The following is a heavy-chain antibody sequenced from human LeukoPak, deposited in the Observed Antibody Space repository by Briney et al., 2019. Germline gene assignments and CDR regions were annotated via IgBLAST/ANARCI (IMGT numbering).Heavy chain of an antibody. CDR3: ARHSLPGTTPFDY. CDR2: INPKTGST. D-gene: IGHD1-1*01. Sequence: GASVKVSCKASGYSFISYYIHWVRQAPGQGLEWVGIINPKTGSTTYPQKFQGRVSMTRDTSTSTVYMELSSLESDDTALYYRARHSLPGTTPFDYWGQGTLVTVSS. CDR1: GYSFISYY. V-gene: IGHV1-46*01. J-gene: IGHJ4*02.